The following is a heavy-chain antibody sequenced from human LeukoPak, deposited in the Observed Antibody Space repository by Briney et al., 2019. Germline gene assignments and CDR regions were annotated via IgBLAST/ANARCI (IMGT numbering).Heavy chain of an antibody. CDR3: AKVGAIAVVASVYYYYYYMDV. D-gene: IGHD3-22*01. J-gene: IGHJ6*03. Sequence: GGSLRLSCAASGFIFSSYGMHWVRQAPGKGLEWVAFIRYDGSNKYYADSVKGRFTLSRDNSKNTLYLQMNSLRAEDTAVYYCAKVGAIAVVASVYYYYYYMDVWGKGTTVTISS. CDR2: IRYDGSNK. CDR1: GFIFSSYG. V-gene: IGHV3-30*02.